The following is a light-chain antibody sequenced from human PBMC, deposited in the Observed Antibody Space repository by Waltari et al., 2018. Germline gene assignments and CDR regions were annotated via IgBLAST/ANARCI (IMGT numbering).Light chain of an antibody. CDR3: QQCYSTPYT. CDR1: KSASVY. V-gene: IGKV4-1*01. Sequence: IGLTQSPATLSLSPGERATLSCRANKSASVYLAWFQQKPGQPPKLLIYWASTRESGVPDRFSCSGSGTEFTLNISSLQAADVAVYYCQQCYSTPYTFGQGTKLEIK. CDR2: WAS. J-gene: IGKJ2*01.